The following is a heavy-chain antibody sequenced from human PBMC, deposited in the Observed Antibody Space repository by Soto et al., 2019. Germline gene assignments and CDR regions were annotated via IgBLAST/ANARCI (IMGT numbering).Heavy chain of an antibody. CDR2: IIPIFGTA. J-gene: IGHJ5*02. D-gene: IGHD3-10*01. CDR1: GGTFSSYA. Sequence: ASVKASSKASGGTFSSYAISWVQQAPGQGLEWMGGIIPIFGTANYAQKFQGRVTITADESASTAYMELSSLRSEDTAVYYCARALRVCFGELLPNWFDPWRKRTRVTVSS. V-gene: IGHV1-69*13. CDR3: ARALRVCFGELLPNWFDP.